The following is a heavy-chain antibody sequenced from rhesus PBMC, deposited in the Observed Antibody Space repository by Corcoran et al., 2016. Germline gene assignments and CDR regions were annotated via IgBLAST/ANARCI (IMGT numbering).Heavy chain of an antibody. D-gene: IGHD1-26*01. CDR1: GDSIISGYA. J-gene: IGHJ6*01. V-gene: IGHV4-127*01. Sequence: QVQLKESGPGLVKPSETLSLPCTVSGDSIISGYAWCWLRHPPGKGLAWIGYIGGYYNPSLKSRVTISKDTPKNQFSLNLTSVTAADAAVYYCASGLNYGAPNFGLDSWGQGVVVTVSS. CDR2: IGG. CDR3: ASGLNYGAPNFGLDS.